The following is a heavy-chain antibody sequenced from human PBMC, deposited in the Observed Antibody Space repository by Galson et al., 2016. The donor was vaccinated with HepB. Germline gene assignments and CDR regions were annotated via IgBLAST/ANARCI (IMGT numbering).Heavy chain of an antibody. CDR3: ARAVMLGRGMDV. J-gene: IGHJ6*02. V-gene: IGHV6-1*01. CDR1: GDSVCNNGAA. CDR2: TFYMPTWKN. Sequence: CAISGDSVCNNGAAWVWITQSPSRGLQWLGRTFYMPTWKNHYAGSVKNRITISPGTSRNQFSLHLNSVTPEDTAVYYCARAVMLGRGMDVWGQGTTVTVSS. D-gene: IGHD3-10*01.